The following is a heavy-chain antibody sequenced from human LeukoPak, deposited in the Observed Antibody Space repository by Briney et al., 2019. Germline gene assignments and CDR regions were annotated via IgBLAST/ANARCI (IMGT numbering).Heavy chain of an antibody. CDR1: GLTFRTSA. Sequence: GGSLRLSCADSGLTFRTSAMHWVRQAPGKGLEWVAVVSFDGSNENYADSVRGRFTISRDNSKNTLYLQMSGLRREDTAMYYCARGVGYTLVSWGQGTLVIVSS. D-gene: IGHD5-24*01. V-gene: IGHV3-30-3*01. J-gene: IGHJ5*02. CDR2: VSFDGSNE. CDR3: ARGVGYTLVS.